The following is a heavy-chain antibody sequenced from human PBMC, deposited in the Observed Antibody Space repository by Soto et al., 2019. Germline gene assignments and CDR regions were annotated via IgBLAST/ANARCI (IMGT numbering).Heavy chain of an antibody. CDR1: GYTFSNYG. Sequence: QVQLVQSGGEVKRPGASVKVSCKTSGYTFSNYGITWVRQAPGQPLEWLGWISLYSDGANYAQKFQGRVSMTTDTPTTTAYMELRSMRSDDTAVYYCARVVPGAEAWFGPWGQGTLVPVSS. J-gene: IGHJ5*02. CDR3: ARVVPGAEAWFGP. D-gene: IGHD2-2*01. V-gene: IGHV1-18*01. CDR2: ISLYSDGA.